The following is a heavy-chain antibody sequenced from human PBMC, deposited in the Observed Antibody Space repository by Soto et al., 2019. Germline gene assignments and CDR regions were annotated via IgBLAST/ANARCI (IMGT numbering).Heavy chain of an antibody. D-gene: IGHD6-19*01. CDR1: GGTFSSYA. CDR2: IIPISGTA. J-gene: IGHJ5*02. V-gene: IGHV1-69*13. Sequence: GASVKVSCKASGGTFSSYAISWVRQAPGQGLEWMGGIIPISGTANYAQKFQGRVTITADESTSTAYMELSSLRSEDTAVYYCARDSPSIAVAGTLYNDWFDPWGQGTLVTVSS. CDR3: ARDSPSIAVAGTLYNDWFDP.